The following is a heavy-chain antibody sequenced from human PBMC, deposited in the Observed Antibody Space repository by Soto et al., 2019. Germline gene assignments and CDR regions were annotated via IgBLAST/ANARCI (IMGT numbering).Heavy chain of an antibody. CDR2: ISAYNGNT. V-gene: IGHV1-18*01. CDR3: ARVVVAGTNWFDP. D-gene: IGHD2-15*01. Sequence: ASVKVSCKASGYSFTSSGISWVRQAPGQGLEWMGWISAYNGNTNYAQKLQGRVTMTTDTSTSTVYMELRSLSSDDTAVYYCARVVVAGTNWFDPWGQGTQVTVSS. CDR1: GYSFTSSG. J-gene: IGHJ5*02.